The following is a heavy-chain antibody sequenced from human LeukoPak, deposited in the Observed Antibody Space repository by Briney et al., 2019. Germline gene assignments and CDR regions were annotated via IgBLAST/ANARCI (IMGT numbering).Heavy chain of an antibody. J-gene: IGHJ4*02. CDR3: ARGRRGSRGFDY. V-gene: IGHV1-8*01. CDR1: GYTFTSYD. CDR2: MNPNSGNT. D-gene: IGHD3-10*01. Sequence: ASVKVSCKASGYTFTSYDINWVRQATGQGHEWMGWMNPNSGNTGYAQKFQGRVTMTRNTSISTAYMELSSLRSEDTAVYYCARGRRGSRGFDYWGQGTLVTVSS.